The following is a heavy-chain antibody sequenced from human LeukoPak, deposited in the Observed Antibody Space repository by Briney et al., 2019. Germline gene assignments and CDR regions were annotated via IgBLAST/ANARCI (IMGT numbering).Heavy chain of an antibody. J-gene: IGHJ3*02. Sequence: GGSLRLSCAASGFTFSSYSMNWVRQAPGKGLEWVSSISSSSSYIYYADSVKGRFTISRDNAKNSLYLQMNSLRAEDTAVYYCAREGLQLWLPDAFDIWGQGTMVTVSS. CDR2: ISSSSSYI. D-gene: IGHD5-18*01. V-gene: IGHV3-21*01. CDR1: GFTFSSYS. CDR3: AREGLQLWLPDAFDI.